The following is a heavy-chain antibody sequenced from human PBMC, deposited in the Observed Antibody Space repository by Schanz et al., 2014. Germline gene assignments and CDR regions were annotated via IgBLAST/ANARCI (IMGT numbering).Heavy chain of an antibody. Sequence: VQLVESGGGLVKPGGSLRLSCAASGFDFKSYGMFWVRQAPGKGPEWVSAIGGDASRTYYADSVKGRFTISRDNSKSPFYLKRTSRRADDPAVYSCARAPPLVRGIAGWFGPWGQGSLVTVSS. CDR1: GFDFKSYG. CDR2: IGGDASRT. J-gene: IGHJ5*02. D-gene: IGHD3-10*01. V-gene: IGHV3-23*04. CDR3: ARAPPLVRGIAGWFGP.